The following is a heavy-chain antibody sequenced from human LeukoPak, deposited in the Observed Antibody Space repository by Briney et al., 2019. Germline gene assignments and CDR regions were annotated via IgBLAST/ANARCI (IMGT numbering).Heavy chain of an antibody. J-gene: IGHJ3*02. D-gene: IGHD3-10*01. V-gene: IGHV4-59*12. Sequence: SETLSLTCTVSGGSISSYYWSWIRQPPGKGLEWIGYIYYSGSTNYNPSLKSRVTISVDTSKNQFSLKLSSVTAADTAVYYCAREATDGSGSYWNAFDIWGQGTMVTVSS. CDR2: IYYSGST. CDR3: AREATDGSGSYWNAFDI. CDR1: GGSISSYY.